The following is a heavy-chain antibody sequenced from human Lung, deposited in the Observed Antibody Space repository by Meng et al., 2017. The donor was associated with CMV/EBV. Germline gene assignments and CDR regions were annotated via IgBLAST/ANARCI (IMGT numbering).Heavy chain of an antibody. J-gene: IGHJ4*02. CDR3: AKRNMWHFDY. V-gene: IGHV3-30*18. CDR1: GLDFGDFG. D-gene: IGHD2/OR15-2a*01. CDR2: LSSDGRNS. Sequence: LSCAGSGLDFGDFGMAWVRQVPGKELAWVALLSSDGRNSFYSASVKGRFAISRDNSQKTVHLQMNSLESEDTAVYYCAKRNMWHFDYWGQGTLVTVSS.